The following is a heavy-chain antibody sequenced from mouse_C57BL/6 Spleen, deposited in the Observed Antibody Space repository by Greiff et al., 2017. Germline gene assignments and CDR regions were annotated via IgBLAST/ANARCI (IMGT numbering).Heavy chain of an antibody. D-gene: IGHD1-3*01. CDR1: GYTFTSYW. J-gene: IGHJ4*01. CDR3: ARESKGYAMDY. V-gene: IGHV1-55*01. Sequence: QVQLQQSGAELVKPGASVKMSCKASGYTFTSYWITWVKQRPGQGLEWIGDIYPGSGSTNYNEKFKSKATLTVDTSSSTAYMQLSSLTSEDSAVYYCARESKGYAMDYWGQGTSVTVSS. CDR2: IYPGSGST.